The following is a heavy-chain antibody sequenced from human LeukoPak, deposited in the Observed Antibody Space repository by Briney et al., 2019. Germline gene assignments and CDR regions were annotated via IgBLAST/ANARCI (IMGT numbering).Heavy chain of an antibody. V-gene: IGHV4-34*01. CDR3: ARGKRDYDFWSGYYGWFDP. CDR2: INHSGST. CDR1: GGSFSGYY. D-gene: IGHD3-3*01. J-gene: IGHJ5*02. Sequence: PSETLSLTCAVYGGSFSGYYWSWIRQPPGKGLEWIGEINHSGSTNYNPSLKSRVTISVDTSKNRFSLKLSSVTAADTAVYYCARGKRDYDFWSGYYGWFDPWGQGTLVTVSS.